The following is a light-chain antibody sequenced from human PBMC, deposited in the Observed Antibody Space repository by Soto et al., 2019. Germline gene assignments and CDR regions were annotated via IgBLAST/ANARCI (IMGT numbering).Light chain of an antibody. CDR3: QQSYNTPWT. CDR1: QSISSW. V-gene: IGKV1-39*01. Sequence: DIQMTQSPSTLSASVGDRVTITCRASQSISSWLAWYQQKPGKAPKVLIYSASNLQSGVPSRFSGSGSGTGFALTISSLQPEDFATYFCQQSYNTPWTFGQGTKVDIK. CDR2: SAS. J-gene: IGKJ1*01.